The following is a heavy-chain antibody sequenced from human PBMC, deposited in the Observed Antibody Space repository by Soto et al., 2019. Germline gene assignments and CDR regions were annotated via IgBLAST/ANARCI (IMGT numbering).Heavy chain of an antibody. CDR3: NGGSGSYLDDESYYYYGMDV. J-gene: IGHJ6*02. V-gene: IGHV1-3*01. D-gene: IGHD3-10*01. CDR1: GYTFTSYA. Sequence: ASVKVSCKASGYTFTSYAMHWVRQAPGQRLEWMGWINAGNGNTKYSQKFQGRVTITRDTSASTAYMELSSLRSEDTAVYYCNGGSGSYLDDESYYYYGMDVWGQGTTVTVSS. CDR2: INAGNGNT.